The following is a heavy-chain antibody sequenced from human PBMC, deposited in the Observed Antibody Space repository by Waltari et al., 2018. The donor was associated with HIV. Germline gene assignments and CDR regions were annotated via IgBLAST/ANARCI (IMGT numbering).Heavy chain of an antibody. V-gene: IGHV4-59*01. CDR3: ARFRCSSSSCYGRYAMDV. CDR2: IYYSGTT. D-gene: IGHD2-2*01. J-gene: IGHJ6*02. CDR1: GGSINNYY. Sequence: QIQLQESGPGLVKPSETLSLTCTVSGGSINNYYWSWIRQSPGRGLEWIGYIYYSGTTNYNPPLQSRVTISVDTSKNQFSLKVTSVTAADTAVYYCARFRCSSSSCYGRYAMDVWGQGTTVTVSS.